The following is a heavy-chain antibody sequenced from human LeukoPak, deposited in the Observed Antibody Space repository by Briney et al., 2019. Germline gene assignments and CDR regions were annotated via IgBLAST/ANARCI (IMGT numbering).Heavy chain of an antibody. CDR1: GFTFDDYA. CDR2: ISWNSGSI. CDR3: ARDRGSGSFESEYYFDS. Sequence: GGSLILSCAASGFTFDDYAMHWVRQAPGKGLEWVSGISWNSGSIGYADSVKGRFTFSRDNVKNSVDLQMNSLRREDTAIYYCARDRGSGSFESEYYFDSWGQGTLVTVSS. J-gene: IGHJ4*02. D-gene: IGHD1-26*01. V-gene: IGHV3-9*01.